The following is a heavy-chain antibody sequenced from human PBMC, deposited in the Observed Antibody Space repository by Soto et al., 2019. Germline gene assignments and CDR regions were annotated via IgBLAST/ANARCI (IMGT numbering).Heavy chain of an antibody. CDR1: GGSFSGYY. J-gene: IGHJ5*02. CDR2: INHSGST. D-gene: IGHD3-10*01. Sequence: ETLSLTCAVYGGSFSGYYWSWIRQPPGKGLEWIGEINHSGSTNYNPSLKSRVTISVDTSKNQFSLKLSSVTAADTAVYYCARDTMVRGVIKHNWFDPWGQGTLVTVSS. V-gene: IGHV4-34*01. CDR3: ARDTMVRGVIKHNWFDP.